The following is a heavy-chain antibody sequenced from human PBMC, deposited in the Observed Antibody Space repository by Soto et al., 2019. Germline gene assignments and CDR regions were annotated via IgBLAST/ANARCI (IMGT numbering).Heavy chain of an antibody. CDR2: IYHSGST. D-gene: IGHD6-13*01. J-gene: IGHJ6*02. CDR1: GGTISSGGYS. V-gene: IGHV4-30-2*01. Sequence: PSETLSLTCAASGGTISSGGYSWSWLPPPPGQGLVWIGYIYHSGSTSYNPSLKSRVTISVDRSKNQFSLKLSSVTAVDTAVYYCAKGGQLAANGYYYYYYGMDVWGQGTTVTVSS. CDR3: AKGGQLAANGYYYYYYGMDV.